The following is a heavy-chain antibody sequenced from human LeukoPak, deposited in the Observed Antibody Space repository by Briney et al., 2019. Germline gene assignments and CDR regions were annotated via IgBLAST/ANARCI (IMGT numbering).Heavy chain of an antibody. V-gene: IGHV4-39*01. CDR1: GGSISSSSYY. CDR3: ARNRGVTTVTTDLGY. D-gene: IGHD4-17*01. CDR2: TYYSGST. J-gene: IGHJ4*02. Sequence: PSETLSLTCTVSGGSISSSSYYWGWIRQPPGKGLEWIGSTYYSGSTYYNPSLKSRVTISVDTSKNQFSLKLSSVTAADTAVYYCARNRGVTTVTTDLGYWGQGTLVTVSS.